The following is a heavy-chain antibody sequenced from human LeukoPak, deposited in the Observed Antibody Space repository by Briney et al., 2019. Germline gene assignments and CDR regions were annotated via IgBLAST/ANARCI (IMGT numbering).Heavy chain of an antibody. D-gene: IGHD5-18*01. CDR3: TTGTWIQLWLADY. CDR2: IKSQTDGGTT. J-gene: IGHJ4*02. V-gene: IGHV3-15*01. Sequence: PAGSLRFSCKGSGFTFTNACMSWVGLAPGKGLEWVGHIKSQTDGGTTDYAARVKGRFTISRDDSKKTLYLQLNSLKTEDTAVYYCTTGTWIQLWLADYWGQGTLVTVSS. CDR1: GFTFTNAC.